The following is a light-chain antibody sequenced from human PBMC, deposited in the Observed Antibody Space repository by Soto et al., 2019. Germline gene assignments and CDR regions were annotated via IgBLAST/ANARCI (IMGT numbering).Light chain of an antibody. CDR2: GAS. J-gene: IGKJ1*01. V-gene: IGKV3-20*01. Sequence: EIVLTXSPXXRSLSPAARATLACRASQSVSSSYLAWYQQKPGQAPRLLIYGASSRATGIPDRFSGSGSGTDFTLTISRLEPEDFAVYYCQQYGSSPPTFGQGTKVDIK. CDR3: QQYGSSPPT. CDR1: QSVSSSY.